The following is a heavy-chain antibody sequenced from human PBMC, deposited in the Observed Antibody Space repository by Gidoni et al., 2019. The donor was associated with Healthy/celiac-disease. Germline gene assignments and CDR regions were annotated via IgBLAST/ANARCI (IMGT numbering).Heavy chain of an antibody. CDR1: GGTFSSYA. CDR2: IIPIFGTA. CDR3: ARDSQRILWFGELKNDAFDI. D-gene: IGHD3-10*01. J-gene: IGHJ3*02. Sequence: QVQLVQSGAEVKKPGSSVKVSCKASGGTFSSYAISWVRQAPGQGLEWMGGIIPIFGTANYAQKFQGRVTITADESTSTAYMELSSLRSEDTAVYYCARDSQRILWFGELKNDAFDIWGQGTMVTVSS. V-gene: IGHV1-69*01.